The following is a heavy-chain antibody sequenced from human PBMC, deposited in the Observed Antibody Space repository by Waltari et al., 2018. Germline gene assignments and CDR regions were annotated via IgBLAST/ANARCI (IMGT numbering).Heavy chain of an antibody. D-gene: IGHD7-27*01. CDR3: IRPFELGID. J-gene: IGHJ4*02. Sequence: EVQLVESGGALVQPGGSLKLSCATSGLTFSDFAIHWVRQASGKGPEWVGRIRSRTKGDATAYSPSVEGRFTISRDDSKNAVYLQMNSLNTDDTAVYYCIRPFELGIDWGQGTLVTVSS. V-gene: IGHV3-73*01. CDR1: GLTFSDFA. CDR2: IRSRTKGDAT.